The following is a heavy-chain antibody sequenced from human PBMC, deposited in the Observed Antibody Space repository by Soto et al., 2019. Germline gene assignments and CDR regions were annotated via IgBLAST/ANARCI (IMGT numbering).Heavy chain of an antibody. D-gene: IGHD3-22*01. CDR3: AKSPKFISTSFDY. Sequence: LRLSCVASGVTFSSYALKWVRQAPGRGLEWVSAISGSGGTTYYADSVKGRFTISRDNSKNTLFLQMNSLRAEDAAIYYCAKSPKFISTSFDYWGQGSLVTVAS. CDR2: ISGSGGTT. V-gene: IGHV3-23*01. CDR1: GVTFSSYA. J-gene: IGHJ4*02.